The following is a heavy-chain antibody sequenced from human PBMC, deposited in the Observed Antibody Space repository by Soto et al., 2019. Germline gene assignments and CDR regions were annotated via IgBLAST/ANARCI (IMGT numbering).Heavy chain of an antibody. J-gene: IGHJ4*02. CDR2: SKNKANRYIT. D-gene: IGHD3-3*01. CDR1: GFTFSNHY. V-gene: IGHV3-72*01. Sequence: GGSLRLSCETSGFTFSNHYIDWVRQAPGKGLEWVGRSKNKANRYITEYAASVTGRFTISRDDSKNSLYLQMNSPKIEDTAVYYCANYFGDKFGHWGQGTLVTVSS. CDR3: ANYFGDKFGH.